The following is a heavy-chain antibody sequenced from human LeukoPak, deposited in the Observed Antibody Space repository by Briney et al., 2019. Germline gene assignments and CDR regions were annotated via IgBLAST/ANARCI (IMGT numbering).Heavy chain of an antibody. J-gene: IGHJ3*02. D-gene: IGHD3-10*01. CDR1: GFTVSSNY. CDR2: VYSDGST. Sequence: GGSLRLSCAASGFTVSSNYMSWVRQVPGKGLEWVSVVYSDGSTYYTGSVKGRFTISRDNSQNTLYLQMNSLRAEDTAVYYCARTASGSYLDAFDIWGQGTMVTVSS. V-gene: IGHV3-66*01. CDR3: ARTASGSYLDAFDI.